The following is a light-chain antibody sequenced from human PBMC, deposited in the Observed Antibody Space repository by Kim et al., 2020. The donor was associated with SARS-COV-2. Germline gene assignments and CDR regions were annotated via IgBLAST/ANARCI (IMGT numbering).Light chain of an antibody. V-gene: IGLV1-47*01. CDR1: NASIGITD. J-gene: IGLJ3*02. Sequence: GQRLPVPWSGSNASIGITDGYWYRHFPGTAPKLLSYRNSQRPSGVPDRFSGSKSGNSAALAISGLRSEDEADYYCAAWDDGLSVGVFGGGTQLTVL. CDR3: AAWDDGLSVGV. CDR2: RNS.